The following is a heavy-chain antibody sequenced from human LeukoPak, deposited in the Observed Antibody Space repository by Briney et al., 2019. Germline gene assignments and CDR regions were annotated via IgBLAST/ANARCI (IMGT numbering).Heavy chain of an antibody. CDR1: GGTFSSYA. CDR2: IIPILGIA. D-gene: IGHD5-12*01. V-gene: IGHV1-69*04. Sequence: ASVKVSCKASGGTFSSYAISWVRQAPGQGLEWMGRIIPILGIANYAQKFQGRVTITADKSTSTAYMELSSLRSEDTAVYYCARAWDIYSGYDYFDYWGQGTLVTVSS. J-gene: IGHJ4*02. CDR3: ARAWDIYSGYDYFDY.